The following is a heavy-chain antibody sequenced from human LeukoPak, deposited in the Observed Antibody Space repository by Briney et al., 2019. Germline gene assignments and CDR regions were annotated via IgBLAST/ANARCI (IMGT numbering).Heavy chain of an antibody. V-gene: IGHV3-33*01. CDR3: ARGGSGSWYNDY. Sequence: PGGPLRLSCAASGFTFSSYGMNWVRQAPGKGLEWVAVIWYDGSNKYYGDSVKGRFTISRDNSKNTLYLQMNSLRAEDTAVYYCARGGSGSWYNDYWGQGTLVTVSS. D-gene: IGHD3-10*01. J-gene: IGHJ4*02. CDR2: IWYDGSNK. CDR1: GFTFSSYG.